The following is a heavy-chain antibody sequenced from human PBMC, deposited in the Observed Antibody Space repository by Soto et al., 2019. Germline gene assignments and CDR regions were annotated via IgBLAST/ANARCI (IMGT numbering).Heavy chain of an antibody. CDR1: GFDFTYYA. D-gene: IGHD1-26*01. Sequence: QVQLVESGGGAVQPGGSLRLSCVASGFDFTYYAMHWVRQAPGKGLESVAVMSSDGSKIHHTDSVKGRFTISRDNSKNTLYLQMNRLRKEDTAVYFCAKDEGVGGTLGLFDYWGQGTLVSVSS. V-gene: IGHV3-30*18. CDR3: AKDEGVGGTLGLFDY. J-gene: IGHJ4*02. CDR2: MSSDGSKI.